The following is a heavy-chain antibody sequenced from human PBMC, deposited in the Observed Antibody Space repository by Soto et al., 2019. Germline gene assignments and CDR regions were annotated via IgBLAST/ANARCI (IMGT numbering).Heavy chain of an antibody. CDR3: VATYGDYLDY. CDR1: GYKFTTYW. V-gene: IGHV5-51*01. D-gene: IGHD4-17*01. Sequence: GESLKISCKGSGYKFTTYWIGWVRQMPGKGLEWMAIIYPDDSDSRYSPSFQGQVTISADKSISTAYLQWSSLKASDTAIYYCVATYGDYLDYRGQGTLVTVSS. CDR2: IYPDDSDS. J-gene: IGHJ4*02.